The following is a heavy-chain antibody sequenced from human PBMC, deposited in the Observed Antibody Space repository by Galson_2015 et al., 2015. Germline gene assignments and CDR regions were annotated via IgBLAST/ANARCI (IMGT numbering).Heavy chain of an antibody. D-gene: IGHD3-22*01. CDR2: ISYDGSNK. CDR1: GFTFSSYG. CDR3: AKGSGYYDSSGYFSY. Sequence: SLRLSCAASGFTFSSYGMHWVRQAPGKGLEWVAVISYDGSNKYYADSVKGRFTISRDNPKNTLYLQMNSLRAEDTAVYYCAKGSGYYDSSGYFSYWGQGTLVTVSS. J-gene: IGHJ4*02. V-gene: IGHV3-30*18.